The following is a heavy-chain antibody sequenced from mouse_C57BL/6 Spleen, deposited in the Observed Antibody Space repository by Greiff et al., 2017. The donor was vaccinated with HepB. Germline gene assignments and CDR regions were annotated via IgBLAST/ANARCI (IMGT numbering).Heavy chain of an antibody. CDR1: GFTFSSYG. CDR2: ISSGGSYT. V-gene: IGHV5-6*01. D-gene: IGHD1-1*01. Sequence: EVHLVESGGDLVKPGGSLKLSCAASGFTFSSYGMSWVRQTPDKRLEWVATISSGGSYTYYPDSVKGRFTISRDNAKNTLYLQMSSLKSEDTAMYYCARQGVYGSSLDYWGQGTTLTVSS. CDR3: ARQGVYGSSLDY. J-gene: IGHJ2*01.